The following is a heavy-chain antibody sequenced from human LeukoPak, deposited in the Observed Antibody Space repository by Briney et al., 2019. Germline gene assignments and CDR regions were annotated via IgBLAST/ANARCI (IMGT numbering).Heavy chain of an antibody. Sequence: ASVKVSCKTSGYTFSDYYIHWVRQAPGQGLHWMGWINPKSGATLFSQSFQGRLTMTTDSSINTAYMELSSLRSEDTAVYYCATGGHWGQGTLVTVSS. CDR3: ATGGH. V-gene: IGHV1-2*02. CDR1: GYTFSDYY. CDR2: INPKSGAT. J-gene: IGHJ4*02.